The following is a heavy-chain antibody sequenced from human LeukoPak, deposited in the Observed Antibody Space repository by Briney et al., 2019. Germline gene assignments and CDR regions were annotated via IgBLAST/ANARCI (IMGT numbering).Heavy chain of an antibody. CDR1: GGSISSYY. Sequence: SETLSLTCTVSGGSISSYYWSWIRQPAGKGLEWIGRIYTSGSTNYNPSLKSRVTMSVDTSKNQFSLKLSSVTAADTAVYYCARDPTRNDQNYYYYYMDVWGKGTTVTVSS. D-gene: IGHD1-1*01. V-gene: IGHV4-4*07. J-gene: IGHJ6*03. CDR3: ARDPTRNDQNYYYYYMDV. CDR2: IYTSGST.